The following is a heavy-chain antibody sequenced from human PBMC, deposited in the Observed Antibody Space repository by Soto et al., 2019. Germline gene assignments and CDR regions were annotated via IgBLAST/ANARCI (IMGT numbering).Heavy chain of an antibody. CDR2: SYYSGKT. J-gene: IGHJ4*02. V-gene: IGHV4-39*01. CDR1: GASITSTTYF. CDR3: AKNLPRTGRFDY. Sequence: SETRSLTCSLSGASITSTTYFWAWIRQPPGKGLEWVGSSYYSGKTHYNPSLKRRTTISVDRARNQFCLQVSSVTAADTAVYYCAKNLPRTGRFDYWGQGTVVTVSS.